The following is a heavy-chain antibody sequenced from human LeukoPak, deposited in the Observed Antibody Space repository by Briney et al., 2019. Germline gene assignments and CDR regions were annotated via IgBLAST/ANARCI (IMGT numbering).Heavy chain of an antibody. D-gene: IGHD3-22*01. CDR1: GGSISSGDYY. V-gene: IGHV4-30-4*08. CDR3: AREPMNYYDSSGQVDY. Sequence: SQTLSLTCTVSGGSISSGDYYWSWIRQPPGKGLEWIGYIYYSGSTYYNPSLKSRVTISVDTSKNQFFLKLSSVTAADTAVYYCAREPMNYYDSSGQVDYWGQGTLITVPS. J-gene: IGHJ4*02. CDR2: IYYSGST.